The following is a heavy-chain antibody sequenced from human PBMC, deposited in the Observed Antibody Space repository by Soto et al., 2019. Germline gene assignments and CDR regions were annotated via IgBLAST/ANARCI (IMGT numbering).Heavy chain of an antibody. CDR3: ARAPRPGAAAPSSAFDI. V-gene: IGHV1-69*02. CDR1: GGTFSSYT. CDR2: IIPILGIA. J-gene: IGHJ3*02. Sequence: QVQLVQSGAEVKKPGSSVKVSCKASGGTFSSYTISWVRQAPGQGLEWMGRIIPILGIANYAQKFQGRVTITADKSTSTAYMELSSLRSEDTAVYYCARAPRPGAAAPSSAFDIWGQGTMVTVSS. D-gene: IGHD2-2*01.